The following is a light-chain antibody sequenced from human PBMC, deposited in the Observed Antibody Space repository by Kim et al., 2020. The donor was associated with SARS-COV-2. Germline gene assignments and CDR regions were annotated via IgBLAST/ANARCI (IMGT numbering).Light chain of an antibody. Sequence: QSALTQPASVSGSPGQSITISCTGTNSDVGGYNYVSWYQQHEGKAPKLMIYDVTKRPSGVSDRFSGSKSGNTASLTISGLQADDEADYYCSSYRNSRTIFGGGTQLTVL. V-gene: IGLV2-14*03. J-gene: IGLJ2*01. CDR1: NSDVGGYNY. CDR3: SSYRNSRTI. CDR2: DVT.